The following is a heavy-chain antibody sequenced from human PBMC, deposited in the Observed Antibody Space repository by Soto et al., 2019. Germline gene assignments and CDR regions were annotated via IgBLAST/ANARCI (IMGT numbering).Heavy chain of an antibody. V-gene: IGHV4-39*01. CDR3: ARHPGPDY. D-gene: IGHD1-1*01. CDR2: INYSGST. Sequence: QLQLHESGPGLVKPSETLSLTCTVSGGSISRSSYYWGWIRHPPGKGLEWIGSINYSGSTFYNSSLKSRVTISVDTSKSQFSLRLSSVAAADTAVYYCARHPGPDYWGQGTLVTVSS. J-gene: IGHJ4*02. CDR1: GGSISRSSYY.